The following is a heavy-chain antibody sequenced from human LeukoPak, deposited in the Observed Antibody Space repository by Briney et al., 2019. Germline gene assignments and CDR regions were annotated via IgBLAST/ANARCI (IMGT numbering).Heavy chain of an antibody. CDR3: ARNLGGSYYDSSGYQDWFDP. D-gene: IGHD3-22*01. J-gene: IGHJ5*02. Sequence: PSDTLSLTCTVSGGSVSSHYWSWIRQPPGKGLEWIGDIYYTGSTNHNPSLKSRVTISVDTSENQFSLRLSSVTAADTAVYYCARNLGGSYYDSSGYQDWFDPWGQGTLVTVSS. CDR2: IYYTGST. CDR1: GGSVSSHY. V-gene: IGHV4-59*02.